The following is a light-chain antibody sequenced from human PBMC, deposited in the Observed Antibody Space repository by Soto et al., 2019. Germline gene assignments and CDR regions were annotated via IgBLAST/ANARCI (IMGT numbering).Light chain of an antibody. J-gene: IGKJ1*01. CDR3: QQYYNWPPWT. CDR1: QSVSSN. CDR2: GAS. V-gene: IGKV3-15*01. Sequence: EIVLTQSPGTLSLSPGERATLSCRASQSVSSNLAWYQQKSGQAPRLLIYGASTRATGIPARFTGSGSGTEFTLTISSLQSEDLAVYYCQQYYNWPPWTFGQGTKVDIK.